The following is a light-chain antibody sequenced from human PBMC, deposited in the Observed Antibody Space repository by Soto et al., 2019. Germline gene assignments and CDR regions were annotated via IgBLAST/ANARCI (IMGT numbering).Light chain of an antibody. V-gene: IGKV2-24*01. CDR3: MQATLFPL. CDR2: KIS. CDR1: QSLVHTDGNTS. Sequence: DIVMTQTPLSSPVSLGQPASISCRSSQSLVHTDGNTSLSWLQQRPGQPPRLLIYKISNRFSVVPDRFSGSGAGPDFTLKISRVEAEDVGVYYCMQATLFPLFGQGTKVEIK. J-gene: IGKJ1*01.